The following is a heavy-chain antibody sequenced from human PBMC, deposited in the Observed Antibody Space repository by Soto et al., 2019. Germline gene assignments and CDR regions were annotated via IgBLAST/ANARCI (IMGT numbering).Heavy chain of an antibody. CDR2: INHNSGGT. CDR1: GYTFTGYY. CDR3: ARLVGATAWAFDI. D-gene: IGHD1-26*01. V-gene: IGHV1-2*04. Sequence: QVQLVQSGAEVKKPGASVKVSCKASGYTFTGYYMHWVRQAPGQGLEWMGWINHNSGGTNYAQKFQGWVTMTRDTSISTAYMELSRLRSDDTAVYYCARLVGATAWAFDIWGQGTMVTVSS. J-gene: IGHJ3*02.